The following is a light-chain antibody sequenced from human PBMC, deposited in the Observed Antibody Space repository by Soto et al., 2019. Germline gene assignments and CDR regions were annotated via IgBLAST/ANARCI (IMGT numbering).Light chain of an antibody. CDR2: DTS. V-gene: IGKV3-15*01. CDR1: QSVSGN. J-gene: IGKJ5*01. CDR3: QQYSKWPT. Sequence: EIVMTQSPATLSVSPGERATLSCRASQSVSGNLAWYQQKPGQAPRLLIYDTSSRATAIPARFSGSGSGTKFTLTISSLQSEDFAVYYCQQYSKWPTFGQGTRLEIK.